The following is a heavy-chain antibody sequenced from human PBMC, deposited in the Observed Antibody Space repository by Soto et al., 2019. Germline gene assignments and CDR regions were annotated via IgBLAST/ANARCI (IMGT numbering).Heavy chain of an antibody. V-gene: IGHV4-30-4*01. CDR2: IYYSGST. J-gene: IGHJ6*02. CDR3: ARDQGAYYYYYYGMDV. Sequence: LSLTFTVSGGSISSGDYYWSWIRQPPGKCLEWIGYIYYSGSTYYNPSLKSRVTISVDTSKNQFSLKLSSVTAADTAVYYCARDQGAYYYYYYGMDVWGQGTTVTVSS. CDR1: GGSISSGDYY.